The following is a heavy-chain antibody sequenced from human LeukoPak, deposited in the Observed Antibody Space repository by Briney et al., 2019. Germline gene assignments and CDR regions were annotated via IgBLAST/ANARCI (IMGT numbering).Heavy chain of an antibody. CDR1: GFTFSSYS. CDR3: ARRSVTTNYFDY. J-gene: IGHJ4*02. V-gene: IGHV3-21*01. Sequence: PGGSLRLSCAASGFTFSSYSMTWVRQAPGKGLEWVSSISSSSSYIYYADSVKGRFTISRDNAKNSLYLQMNSLRAQDTAVYYCARRSVTTNYFDYWGQGTLVTVSS. D-gene: IGHD4-17*01. CDR2: ISSSSSYI.